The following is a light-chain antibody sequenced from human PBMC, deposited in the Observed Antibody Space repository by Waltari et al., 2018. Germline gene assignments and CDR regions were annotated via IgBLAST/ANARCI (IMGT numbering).Light chain of an antibody. Sequence: VLTQSPGTLSLSSGERVTLPCRASQSLSKKYLAWYQQKPGQAPRLLSYGASSRAAGIPDRFSGSGSGTDFTLTISRLEPEDFAMYYCQQYGSSVMYTFGQGTKLEIK. CDR2: GAS. J-gene: IGKJ2*01. V-gene: IGKV3-20*01. CDR1: QSLSKKY. CDR3: QQYGSSVMYT.